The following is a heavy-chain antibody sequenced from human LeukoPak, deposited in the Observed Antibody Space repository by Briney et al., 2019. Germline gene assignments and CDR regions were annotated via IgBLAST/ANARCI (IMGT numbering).Heavy chain of an antibody. D-gene: IGHD2-15*01. Sequence: GGSLRLSCAASGFTVSSNYMSWVRQAPGKGLEWVSLIFSGGSTYYADSVKGRFTISRDNSKNTLYLQVNSLRAEDTAVYFCARTGLYCSGGSCFYYYYYYGMDVWGQGTTVTVSS. V-gene: IGHV3-66*01. CDR3: ARTGLYCSGGSCFYYYYYYGMDV. J-gene: IGHJ6*02. CDR1: GFTVSSNY. CDR2: IFSGGST.